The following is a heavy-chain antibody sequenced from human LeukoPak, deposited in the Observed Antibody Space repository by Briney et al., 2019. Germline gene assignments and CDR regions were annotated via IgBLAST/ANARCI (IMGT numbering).Heavy chain of an antibody. J-gene: IGHJ3*02. CDR2: IYYSGST. CDR3: ARGHPDYDILTGPGEGYDAFDI. Sequence: KPSETLSLTCTVSGGSISSHYWSWIRQPPGKGLEWIGYIYYSGSTNYNPSLKSRVTISVDTSKNQFSLKLSSVTAADTAVYYCARGHPDYDILTGPGEGYDAFDIWGQGTMVTVSS. D-gene: IGHD3-9*01. CDR1: GGSISSHY. V-gene: IGHV4-59*11.